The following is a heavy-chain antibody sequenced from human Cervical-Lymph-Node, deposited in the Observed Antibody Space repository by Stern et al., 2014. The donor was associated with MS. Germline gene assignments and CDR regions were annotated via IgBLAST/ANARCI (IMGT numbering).Heavy chain of an antibody. V-gene: IGHV2-70*13. D-gene: IGHD2-15*01. CDR1: GFSLSTSGMC. J-gene: IGHJ4*02. Sequence: SGPALVKPTQTLTLTCTFSGFSLSTSGMCVSWIRKPPGKALEWLALIDWDDDKYYNTSLKTRLTISKDPSKNQVVLTMTNMDPVDTATYFCARRHCSARGPFDYWGQGTLVTVSS. CDR3: ARRHCSARGPFDY. CDR2: IDWDDDK.